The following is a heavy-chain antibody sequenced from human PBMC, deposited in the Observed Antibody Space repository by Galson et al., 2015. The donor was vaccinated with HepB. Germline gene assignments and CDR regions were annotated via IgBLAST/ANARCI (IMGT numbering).Heavy chain of an antibody. CDR2: ISNSGGSR. CDR3: VKGYSGSHLTAFHI. D-gene: IGHD1-26*01. V-gene: IGHV3-64D*06. J-gene: IGHJ3*02. Sequence: SLRLSCAASGFNFNSYTMHWVRQAPGRGLEYVSAISNSGGSRYYSDSVKGRFTISRDNSKNTLFLQVSSLRTEDTAVFYCVKGYSGSHLTAFHIWGQGTMVTVSS. CDR1: GFNFNSYT.